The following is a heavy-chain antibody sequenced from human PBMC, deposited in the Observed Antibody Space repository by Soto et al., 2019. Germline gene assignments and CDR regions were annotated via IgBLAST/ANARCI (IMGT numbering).Heavy chain of an antibody. D-gene: IGHD2-15*01. CDR3: ARHRPFRSGRRCYSPPDYYYNMHV. Sequence: QVQLKESGPGLVKPSETLSLTCTVSGVSISSSYWSWIRQPPGKGLEWIGYIYNSGSTNYNHSLKSGVTTSVDTTNPQAYLALSSVTAADTAVYYCARHRPFRSGRRCYSPPDYYYNMHVWGKGTTVTVSP. V-gene: IGHV4-59*01. CDR2: IYNSGST. J-gene: IGHJ6*04. CDR1: GVSISSSY.